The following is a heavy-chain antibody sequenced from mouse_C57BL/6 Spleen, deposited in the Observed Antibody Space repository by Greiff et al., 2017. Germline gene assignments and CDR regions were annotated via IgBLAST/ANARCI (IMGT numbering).Heavy chain of an antibody. CDR1: GYTFTSYW. J-gene: IGHJ1*03. CDR2: IDPSDSET. D-gene: IGHD2-5*01. Sequence: QVQLKQPGAELVRPGSSVKLSCKASGYTFTSYWMHWVKQRPIQGLEWIGNIDPSDSETHYNQKFKDKATLTVDKSSSTAYMQLSSLTSEDSAVYDCARGGYYSNRYFDVWGTGTTVTVSS. CDR3: ARGGYYSNRYFDV. V-gene: IGHV1-52*01.